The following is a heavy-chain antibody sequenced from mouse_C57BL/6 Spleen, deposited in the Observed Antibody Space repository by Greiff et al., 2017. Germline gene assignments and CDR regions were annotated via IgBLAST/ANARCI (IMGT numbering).Heavy chain of an antibody. D-gene: IGHD2-2*01. CDR3: ARESGYEAWFAY. V-gene: IGHV3-6*01. Sequence: DVQLQESGPGLVKPSQSLSLTCSVTGYSITSGYYWNWIRQFPGNKLEWMGYISYDGSNNYNPSLKNRISITRDTSKNQFFLKVNSVTTEDTATYYCARESGYEAWFAYWGQGTLVTVAA. J-gene: IGHJ3*01. CDR2: ISYDGSN. CDR1: GYSITSGYY.